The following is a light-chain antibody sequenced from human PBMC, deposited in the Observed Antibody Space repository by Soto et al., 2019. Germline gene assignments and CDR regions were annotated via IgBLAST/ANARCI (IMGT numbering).Light chain of an antibody. CDR2: DNN. CDR3: GTWDSSLSVFV. J-gene: IGLJ1*01. V-gene: IGLV1-51*01. CDR1: SSNIGNNY. Sequence: HSVLTQPPSVSAAPGQEVTISCSGSSSNIGNNYVSWYQQLPGTAPKLLIYDNNKRPSGIPDRFSGSKSGTSATLGITGLQTGDEADYYCGTWDSSLSVFVFGTGTKVTVL.